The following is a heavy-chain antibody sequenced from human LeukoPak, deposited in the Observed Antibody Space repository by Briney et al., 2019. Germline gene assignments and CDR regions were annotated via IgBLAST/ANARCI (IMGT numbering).Heavy chain of an antibody. CDR2: INPNSGGT. D-gene: IGHD3-16*01. CDR1: GYTFTGYY. CDR3: ARARIMITFGGVSLGY. V-gene: IGHV1-2*02. Sequence: ASVKVSCKASGYTFTGYYMHWVRQAPGQGLEWMGWINPNSGGTNYEQKFQGRVTMTRDTSISTAYMELSRLRSDDTAVYYCARARIMITFGGVSLGYWGQGTLVTVSS. J-gene: IGHJ4*02.